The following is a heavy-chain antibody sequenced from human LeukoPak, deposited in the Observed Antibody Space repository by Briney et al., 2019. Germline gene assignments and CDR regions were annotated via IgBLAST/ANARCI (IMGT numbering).Heavy chain of an antibody. CDR1: GFTFSRYG. CDR2: ISHDAKYV. CDR3: AKVDHPETVVINPSFDY. V-gene: IGHV3-30*18. J-gene: IGHJ4*02. D-gene: IGHD3-22*01. Sequence: GGSLRLSCAGSGFTFSRYGMHWVRQTPGKGLEWVALISHDAKYVEYADSVKARFTVSRDNSKNTLFLQMSSLRTEDTAVYYCAKVDHPETVVINPSFDYWGRGSLVTVSS.